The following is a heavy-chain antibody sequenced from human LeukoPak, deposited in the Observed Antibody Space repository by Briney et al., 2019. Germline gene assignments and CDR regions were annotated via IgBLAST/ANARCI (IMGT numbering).Heavy chain of an antibody. V-gene: IGHV3-23*01. CDR3: AQVWRGPVVPAAMISFDY. CDR2: ISGSGGST. J-gene: IGHJ4*02. Sequence: QPGGSLRLSCAASGFTFSSYAMSWVRLAPGKGLEWVSAISGSGGSTYHADSVKGRFTISRDNSKNTLYLQMNSLRAEDTAVYYCAQVWRGPVVPAAMISFDYWGQGTLVTVSS. D-gene: IGHD2-2*01. CDR1: GFTFSSYA.